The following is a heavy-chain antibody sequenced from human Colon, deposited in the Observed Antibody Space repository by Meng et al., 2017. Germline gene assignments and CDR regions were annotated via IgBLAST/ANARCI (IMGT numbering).Heavy chain of an antibody. J-gene: IGHJ4*02. CDR2: IYYSGST. CDR3: ARGPLDY. CDR1: GGYISSGSYY. V-gene: IGHV4-31*01. Sequence: QGPPQWAGPGLLKPSPALSLTCPVSGGYISSGSYYWSSLRQHPGKGLEWIGYIYYSGSTYYNPSLKTLVTISVDTSNIQFSLKLRCVTEADTGVYDCARGPLDYWGQGTLVTVSS.